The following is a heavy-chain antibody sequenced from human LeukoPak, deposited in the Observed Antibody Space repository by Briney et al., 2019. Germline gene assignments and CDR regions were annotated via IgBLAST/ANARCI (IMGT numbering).Heavy chain of an antibody. CDR1: GYTFTSYG. J-gene: IGHJ3*02. V-gene: IGHV1-18*01. CDR2: ISAYSGNT. Sequence: ASVKVSCKASGYTFTSYGISWVRQAPGQGLEWMGWISAYSGNTNYAQKLQGRVTMTTDTSTSTAYMELRSLRSDDTAVYYCARSDSSGPFDAFDIWGQGTMVTVSS. CDR3: ARSDSSGPFDAFDI. D-gene: IGHD3-22*01.